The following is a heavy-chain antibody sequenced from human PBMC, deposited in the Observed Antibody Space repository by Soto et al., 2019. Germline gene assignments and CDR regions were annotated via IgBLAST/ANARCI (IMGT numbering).Heavy chain of an antibody. CDR2: IYHSGST. CDR3: ASGCSGGSCYQAFDY. V-gene: IGHV4-4*02. D-gene: IGHD2-15*01. J-gene: IGHJ4*02. Sequence: QVQLQESGPGLVKPSGTLSLTCAVSSGSISSSNWWSWVRQPPEKGLEWIGEIYHSGSTNYNPSLKSRVTISVDKSKNQFSLKLSSVTAADTAVYYCASGCSGGSCYQAFDYWGQGTLVTVSS. CDR1: SGSISSSNW.